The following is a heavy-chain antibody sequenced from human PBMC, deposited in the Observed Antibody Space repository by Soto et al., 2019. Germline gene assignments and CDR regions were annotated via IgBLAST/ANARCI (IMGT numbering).Heavy chain of an antibody. CDR2: IYYSGST. J-gene: IGHJ4*02. CDR3: ARAQGSGFLVS. D-gene: IGHD3-10*01. Sequence: QVQLQESGPGLVKPSQTLSLTCTVSGGSISSGDYSWSWIRQPPGKGLEWIGYIYYSGSTYYNPSLKSRVTLSVDTAKKQFSLKLSSVTAADTAVYYCARAQGSGFLVSWGQGTLVTVSS. V-gene: IGHV4-30-4*01. CDR1: GGSISSGDYS.